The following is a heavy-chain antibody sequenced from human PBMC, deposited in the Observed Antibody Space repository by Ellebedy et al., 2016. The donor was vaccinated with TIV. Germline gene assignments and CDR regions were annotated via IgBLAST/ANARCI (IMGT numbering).Heavy chain of an antibody. V-gene: IGHV3-23*01. CDR2: ISGSGGST. D-gene: IGHD3-22*01. CDR1: GFTFSSYA. Sequence: GESLKISCAASGFTFSSYAMSWVRQAPGKGLEWVSAISGSGGSTYYADSVEGRFIISRDNSKTTLYLQMNSLRAEDTAVYYCAKGRGGGSDSSAPRYYFDYWGLGTLVTVSS. J-gene: IGHJ4*02. CDR3: AKGRGGGSDSSAPRYYFDY.